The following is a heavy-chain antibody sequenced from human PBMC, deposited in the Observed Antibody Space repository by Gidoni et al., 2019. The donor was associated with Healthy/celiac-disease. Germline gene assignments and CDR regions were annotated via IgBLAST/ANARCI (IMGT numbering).Heavy chain of an antibody. CDR3: ARGEPYYYYGMDV. D-gene: IGHD1-26*01. Sequence: QVQLVESGGGLVKPGGSLSLSCAASGFTFSEYYMSWIRKDPGKGLEWVSYINSSGSTIYYADSVKGRFTISRDNAKNSLYLQMNSLRAEDTAVYYCARGEPYYYYGMDVWGQGTTVTVSS. CDR1: GFTFSEYY. V-gene: IGHV3-11*01. CDR2: INSSGSTI. J-gene: IGHJ6*02.